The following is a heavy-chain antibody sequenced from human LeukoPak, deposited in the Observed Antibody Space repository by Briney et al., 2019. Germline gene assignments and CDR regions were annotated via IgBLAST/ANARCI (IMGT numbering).Heavy chain of an antibody. V-gene: IGHV4-59*01. CDR1: GGSLSSYY. Sequence: PSETLSLTCTVSGGSLSSYYWSWIRQPPGKGLEWIGYIYYSGSTNYNPSLKSRVTISVDTSKNQFSLKLSSVTAADTAVYYCARSYDFWSGYDAFDIWGQGTMVTVSS. CDR2: IYYSGST. J-gene: IGHJ3*02. CDR3: ARSYDFWSGYDAFDI. D-gene: IGHD3-3*01.